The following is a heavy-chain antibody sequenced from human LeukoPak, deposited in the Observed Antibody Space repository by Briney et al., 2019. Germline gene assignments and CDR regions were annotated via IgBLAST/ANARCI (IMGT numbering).Heavy chain of an antibody. CDR2: IYYSGST. CDR1: GGSISSSSYF. V-gene: IGHV4-39*01. D-gene: IGHD5-12*01. CDR3: ARVPSGYDYAGYEYYFDY. J-gene: IGHJ4*02. Sequence: SETLSFTCTVSGGSISSSSYFWGWIRQPPGKGLEWIGSIYYSGSTHYNPSLESRVTISVDTSKNQFSLKLSSVTAADTAMYYCARVPSGYDYAGYEYYFDYWGQGTLVTVSS.